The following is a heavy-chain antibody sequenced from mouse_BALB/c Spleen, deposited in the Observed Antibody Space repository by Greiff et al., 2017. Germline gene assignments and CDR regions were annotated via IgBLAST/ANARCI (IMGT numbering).Heavy chain of an antibody. V-gene: IGHV5-6-3*01. Sequence: EVMLVESGGGLVQPGGSLKLSCAASGFTFSSYGMSWVRQTPDKRLELVATINSNGGSTYYPDSVKGRFTISRDNAKNTLYLQMSSLKSEDTAMYYCARAYYYGYWYFDVWGAGTTVTVSS. CDR3: ARAYYYGYWYFDV. CDR1: GFTFSSYG. D-gene: IGHD1-1*01. CDR2: INSNGGST. J-gene: IGHJ1*01.